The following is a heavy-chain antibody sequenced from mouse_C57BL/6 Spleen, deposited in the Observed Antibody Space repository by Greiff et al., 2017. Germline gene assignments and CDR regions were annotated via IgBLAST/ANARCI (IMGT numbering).Heavy chain of an antibody. CDR3: ARSIPYYYGSSYGYFDV. V-gene: IGHV1-55*01. J-gene: IGHJ1*03. CDR1: GYTFTSYW. D-gene: IGHD1-1*01. CDR2: IYPGSGST. Sequence: QVQLKQPGAELVKPGASVKMSCKASGYTFTSYWITWVKQRPGQGLEWIGDIYPGSGSTNYNEKFKSKATLTVDTSSSTAYMQLSSLTSEDSAVYYCARSIPYYYGSSYGYFDVWGTGTTVTVSS.